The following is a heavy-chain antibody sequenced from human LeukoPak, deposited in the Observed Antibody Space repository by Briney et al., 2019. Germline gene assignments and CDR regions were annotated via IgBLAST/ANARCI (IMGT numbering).Heavy chain of an antibody. J-gene: IGHJ3*02. Sequence: SVKVSCKASGGTFSSYAISWVRQAPGQGLEWMGGIIPIFGTANYAQKFQGRVTITADESTSTAYMELSSLRSEDTAVYYCASGGAAGPLPDAFYIWGKGTMVTVSS. CDR3: ASGGAAGPLPDAFYI. CDR1: GGTFSSYA. V-gene: IGHV1-69*01. CDR2: IIPIFGTA. D-gene: IGHD6-13*01.